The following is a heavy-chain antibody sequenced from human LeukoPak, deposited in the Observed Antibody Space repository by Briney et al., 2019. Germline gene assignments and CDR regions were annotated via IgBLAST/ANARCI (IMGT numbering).Heavy chain of an antibody. J-gene: IGHJ4*02. CDR2: ISGSGGST. CDR3: AKSPRVVVAATGPYVY. V-gene: IGHV3-23*01. Sequence: GGSLRLSCAASGFTFSSYAMSWVRQAPGKGLEWVSAISGSGGSTYYADSVKGRFTISRDNSKNTLYLQMNSLRAGDTAVYYCAKSPRVVVAATGPYVYWGQGTLVTVSS. D-gene: IGHD2-15*01. CDR1: GFTFSSYA.